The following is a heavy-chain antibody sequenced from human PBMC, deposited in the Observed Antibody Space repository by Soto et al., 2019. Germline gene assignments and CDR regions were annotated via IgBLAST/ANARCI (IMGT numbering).Heavy chain of an antibody. Sequence: QVHLVQSGAEVKKPGSSVKVPCKASGGTFSTSSINWLRQAPGQRPEWMGNILPVFGTADYAQKFRDRVTITADKSTNTASMEVRSLFSEDAAVYYCARGHEYGGNSDAFDIWGQGTVVTVSS. V-gene: IGHV1-69*14. CDR1: GGTFSTSS. J-gene: IGHJ3*02. D-gene: IGHD4-17*01. CDR2: ILPVFGTA. CDR3: ARGHEYGGNSDAFDI.